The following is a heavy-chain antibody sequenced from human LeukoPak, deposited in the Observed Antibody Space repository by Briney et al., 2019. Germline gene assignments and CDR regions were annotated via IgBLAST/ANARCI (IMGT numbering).Heavy chain of an antibody. CDR3: ARAMSGGDCSDY. CDR1: GFTFSSYD. V-gene: IGHV3-13*04. J-gene: IGHJ4*02. D-gene: IGHD2-21*02. Sequence: GGSLRLSCAASGFTFSSYDMHWVRQTTGKGLEWVSAIGTADDTFYPDSVKGRFTISRDNSKNTLYLQMNSLRAEDTAVYYCARAMSGGDCSDYWGQGTLVTVSS. CDR2: IGTADDT.